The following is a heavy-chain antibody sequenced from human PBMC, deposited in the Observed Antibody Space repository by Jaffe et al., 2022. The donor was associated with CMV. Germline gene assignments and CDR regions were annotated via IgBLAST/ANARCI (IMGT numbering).Heavy chain of an antibody. V-gene: IGHV1-69*09. CDR2: IIPILGIA. J-gene: IGHJ6*03. Sequence: QVQLVQSGAEVKKPGSSVKVSCKASGGTFSSYAISWVRQAPGQGLEWMGRIIPILGIANYAQKFQGRVTITADKSTSTAYMELSSLRSEDTAVYYCASGYYDSSGPNWGEDYYYYMDVWGKGTTVTVSS. D-gene: IGHD3-22*01. CDR3: ASGYYDSSGPNWGEDYYYYMDV. CDR1: GGTFSSYA.